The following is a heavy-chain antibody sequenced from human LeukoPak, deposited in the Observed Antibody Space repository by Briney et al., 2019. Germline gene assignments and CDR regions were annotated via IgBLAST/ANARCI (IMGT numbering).Heavy chain of an antibody. CDR2: ISSSGSTI. CDR3: ARQRLDYDSSGYLDY. Sequence: GGSLRLSCAASGFTFSDYYMSWIRQAPGKGLEWVSYISSSGSTIYYADSVKGRFTISRDNAKNSQYLQMNSLRAEDTAVYYCARQRLDYDSSGYLDYWGQGTLVTVSS. J-gene: IGHJ4*02. D-gene: IGHD3-22*01. CDR1: GFTFSDYY. V-gene: IGHV3-11*01.